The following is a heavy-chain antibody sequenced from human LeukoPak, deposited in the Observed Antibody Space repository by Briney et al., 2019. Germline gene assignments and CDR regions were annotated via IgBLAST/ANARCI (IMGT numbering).Heavy chain of an antibody. Sequence: AAVKVSCKASGYTFTGYYMHWVRQAPGQGLEWVGWINPNSGGTNYAQKFQGRVTMTRDTSISTAYMELSRLRSDDTAVYYCARVVDGYIPYDYWGQGTRVTVSS. V-gene: IGHV1-2*02. D-gene: IGHD5-24*01. CDR2: INPNSGGT. CDR3: ARVVDGYIPYDY. J-gene: IGHJ4*02. CDR1: GYTFTGYY.